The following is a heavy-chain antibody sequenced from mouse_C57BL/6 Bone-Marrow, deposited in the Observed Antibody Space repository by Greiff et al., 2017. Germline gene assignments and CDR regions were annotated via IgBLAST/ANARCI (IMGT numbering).Heavy chain of an antibody. J-gene: IGHJ2*01. CDR3: ALYGNYFDY. Sequence: VKLQQPGAELVRPGSSVKLSCKASGYTFTSYWMDWVKQRPGQGLEWIGNIYPSDSETHYNQQFKDKATLTVDKSSSTAYMQLSSLTSEDSAVYYCALYGNYFDYWGQGTTLTVSS. CDR2: IYPSDSET. D-gene: IGHD2-1*01. V-gene: IGHV1-61*01. CDR1: GYTFTSYW.